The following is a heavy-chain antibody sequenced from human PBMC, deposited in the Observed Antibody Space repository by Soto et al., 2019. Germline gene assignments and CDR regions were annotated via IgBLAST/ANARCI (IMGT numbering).Heavy chain of an antibody. Sequence: GGSLRLSCAASGCTFSSYIMNWVRQAPGKGLEWVSYISSSSSTIYYADSVKGRFTISRDNAKNLLYLQMNSLRDGDTAWYYSAKEAGTWHLPPTCFDPWGQGTPVTVSS. D-gene: IGHD6-19*01. CDR3: AKEAGTWHLPPTCFDP. J-gene: IGHJ5*02. CDR2: ISSSSSTI. V-gene: IGHV3-48*02. CDR1: GCTFSSYI.